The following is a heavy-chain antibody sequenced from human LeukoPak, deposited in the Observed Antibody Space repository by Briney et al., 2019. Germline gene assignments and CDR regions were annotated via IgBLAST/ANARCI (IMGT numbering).Heavy chain of an antibody. CDR3: ARHLRGYDSSGYYYYSADAFDI. CDR1: GGSISRYY. J-gene: IGHJ3*02. Sequence: SETLSLTCTVSGGSISRYYWSWIRQPAGKGLEWIGYIYTSGSTNYNPSLKSRVTISVDTSKNQFSLKLSSVTAADTAVYYCARHLRGYDSSGYYYYSADAFDIWGQGTMVTVSS. CDR2: IYTSGST. D-gene: IGHD3-22*01. V-gene: IGHV4-4*09.